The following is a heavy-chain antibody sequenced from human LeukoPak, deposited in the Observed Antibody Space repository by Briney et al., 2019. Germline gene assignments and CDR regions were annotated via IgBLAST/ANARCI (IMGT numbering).Heavy chain of an antibody. J-gene: IGHJ4*02. V-gene: IGHV3-43*02. CDR2: ISGDGGDT. CDR1: GFTFDDYA. D-gene: IGHD6-6*01. CDR3: ARLERQLAPVDY. Sequence: PGGSLRLSCAASGFTFDDYAMHWVRQAPGKGLEWVSLISGDGGDTYYADSVKGRFTISRDNAKNSLYLQMNSLRAEDTAMYYCARLERQLAPVDYWGQGTLVTVSS.